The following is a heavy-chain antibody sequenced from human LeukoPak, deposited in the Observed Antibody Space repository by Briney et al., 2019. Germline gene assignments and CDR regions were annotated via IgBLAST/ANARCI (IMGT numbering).Heavy chain of an antibody. Sequence: SETLSLTCTVSGGSISTYYWSWIRQPPGKGLEWIGYIYYSGGTNYNPSLKSRLTISVDTSKNQFSLRLSSVTAADTAIYYCARSPTGGSPFSDYWGQGTLVTVSS. V-gene: IGHV4-59*01. CDR1: GGSISTYY. J-gene: IGHJ4*02. D-gene: IGHD2-15*01. CDR3: ARSPTGGSPFSDY. CDR2: IYYSGGT.